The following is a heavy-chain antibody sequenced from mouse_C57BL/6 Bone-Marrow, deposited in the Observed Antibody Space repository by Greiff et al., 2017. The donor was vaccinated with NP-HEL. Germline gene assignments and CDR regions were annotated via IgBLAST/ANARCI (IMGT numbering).Heavy chain of an antibody. Sequence: QVQLQQPGAELVKPGASVKLSCKASGYTFTSYWMHWVKQRPGQGLEWIGRIDPNSGGTKYNEKFKSKATLTVDKPSSTAYMQLSSLTSEDSAVYYCARSQYYYGSSYWYFDVWGTGTTVTVSS. V-gene: IGHV1-72*01. J-gene: IGHJ1*03. CDR1: GYTFTSYW. CDR2: IDPNSGGT. CDR3: ARSQYYYGSSYWYFDV. D-gene: IGHD1-1*01.